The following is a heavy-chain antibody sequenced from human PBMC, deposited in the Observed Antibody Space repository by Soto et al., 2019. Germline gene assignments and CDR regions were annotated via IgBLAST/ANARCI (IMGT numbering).Heavy chain of an antibody. CDR3: AKTHVGDYGYSDY. CDR2: ISGSGGST. D-gene: IGHD4-17*01. Sequence: EVQLLESGGGLVRPGGSLRLSCAASGFTFNNYAMSWVRQAPGKGLEWVSGISGSGGSTYYADSVKGRFTISRDNSKNTLYLQMNSLRAEDTAVYYCAKTHVGDYGYSDYWGQGTLVTVSS. V-gene: IGHV3-23*01. CDR1: GFTFNNYA. J-gene: IGHJ4*02.